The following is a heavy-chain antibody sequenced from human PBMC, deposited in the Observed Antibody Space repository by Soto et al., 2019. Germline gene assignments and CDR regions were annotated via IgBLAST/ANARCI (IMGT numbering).Heavy chain of an antibody. J-gene: IGHJ1*01. CDR2: TSYDGSNK. V-gene: IGHV3-33*05. Sequence: QVQLVESGGGVVQPGTSLRLSCVGSGFTFRSYVIHWVRQAPGKGLEWVALTSYDGSNKDYGDSVKGRFTISRDNSMNTVDLQMDSLRREATALYYCARWGTTGGLDVWGQGTLVSVSS. CDR1: GFTFRSYV. D-gene: IGHD3-16*01. CDR3: ARWGTTGGLDV.